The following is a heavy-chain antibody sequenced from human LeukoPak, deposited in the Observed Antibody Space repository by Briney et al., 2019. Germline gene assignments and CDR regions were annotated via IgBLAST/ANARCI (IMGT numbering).Heavy chain of an antibody. V-gene: IGHV3-48*03. CDR3: ARGPSSTNLLWFDY. Sequence: GGSLRLSCAASGFTFSSYEMNWVRQAPGKGLEWVSYISSSGSTIYYADSVEGRFTISRDNAKNSLYLQMNSLRAEDTAVYYCARGPSSTNLLWFDYWGQGTLVTVSS. CDR2: ISSSGSTI. CDR1: GFTFSSYE. D-gene: IGHD2-2*01. J-gene: IGHJ4*02.